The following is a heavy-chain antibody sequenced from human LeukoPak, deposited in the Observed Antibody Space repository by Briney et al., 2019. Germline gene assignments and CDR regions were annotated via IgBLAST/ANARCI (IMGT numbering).Heavy chain of an antibody. V-gene: IGHV3-23*01. CDR3: AKAHSTSYSLYYYYYGMDV. D-gene: IGHD2-2*01. CDR1: GFTFSSYA. Sequence: SGGSLRLSCAASGFTFSSYAMSWVRQAPGKGLEWVSAISGSGGSTYYADSVKGRFTISRDNSKNTLYLQMNSLRAEDTAVYYCAKAHSTSYSLYYYYYGMDVWGQGTTVTVSS. CDR2: ISGSGGST. J-gene: IGHJ6*02.